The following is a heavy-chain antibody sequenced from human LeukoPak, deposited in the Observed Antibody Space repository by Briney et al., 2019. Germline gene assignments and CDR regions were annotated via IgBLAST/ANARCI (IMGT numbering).Heavy chain of an antibody. CDR1: GGSISSHY. V-gene: IGHV4-59*11. D-gene: IGHD6-19*01. J-gene: IGHJ4*02. CDR2: IYYSGST. Sequence: SETLSLTCTVSGGSISSHYWSWIRQPPGKGLEWIGYIYYSGSTKYNPSLKSRVTILVDTSKNQFSLKLSSVTAADTAVYYCARASSGWYHFDYWGQGTLVTVSS. CDR3: ARASSGWYHFDY.